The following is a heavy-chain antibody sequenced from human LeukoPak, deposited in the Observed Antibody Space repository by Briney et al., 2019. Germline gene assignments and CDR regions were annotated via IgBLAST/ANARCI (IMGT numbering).Heavy chain of an antibody. V-gene: IGHV4-61*02. CDR1: GGSISSGTYY. CDR2: IYTRGST. CDR3: ARQGRLATIRNPKRGFDY. Sequence: SETLSLTCSVSGGSISSGTYYWSWIRQPAGKGLEWIGRIYTRGSTNYNPSLKSRVTISVDTSKNQFSLKLSSVTAADTAVYYCARQGRLATIRNPKRGFDYWGQGTLVTVSS. J-gene: IGHJ4*02. D-gene: IGHD5-12*01.